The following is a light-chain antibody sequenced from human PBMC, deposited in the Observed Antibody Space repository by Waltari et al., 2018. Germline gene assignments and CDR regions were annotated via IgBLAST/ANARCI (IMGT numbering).Light chain of an antibody. CDR3: QQYGSSPLFT. CDR1: QSIGRN. Sequence: ETLMTQSPATLSVSPGERAALSCRASQSIGRNLAWYQQKPGQAPKLLIYGASTRAAGVPSRFSGSGSGTEFTLTINSLQSEDFAVYYCQQYGSSPLFTFGPGTKVDIK. CDR2: GAS. V-gene: IGKV3-15*01. J-gene: IGKJ3*01.